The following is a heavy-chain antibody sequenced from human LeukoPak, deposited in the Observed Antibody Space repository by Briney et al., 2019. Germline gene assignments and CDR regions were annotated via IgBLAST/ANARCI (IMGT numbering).Heavy chain of an antibody. V-gene: IGHV4-34*01. Sequence: SETLSLTCAVYGGTFSGYFWTWIRQPPGKGLEWIGEINHGGSTNYNPSLKSRVTISVDTSKNHFSLKLSSLTAADTAVYYCARGPPLTYDGSGYYFFDYWGQGTLVTVSS. CDR3: ARGPPLTYDGSGYYFFDY. CDR1: GGTFSGYF. CDR2: INHGGST. D-gene: IGHD3-22*01. J-gene: IGHJ4*02.